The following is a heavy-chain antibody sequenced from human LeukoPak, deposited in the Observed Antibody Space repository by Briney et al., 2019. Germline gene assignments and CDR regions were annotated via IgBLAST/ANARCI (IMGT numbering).Heavy chain of an antibody. V-gene: IGHV4-34*01. CDR2: INHSGST. CDR3: ARGGYGGSDF. J-gene: IGHJ4*02. D-gene: IGHD4-23*01. Sequence: PSETLSLTCAVYGGSFSGYYWSWIRQPPGKGLEWIGEINHSGSTNSNPSLKSRVTISVDTSKKRLSLDLSSVTAADNGVYYCARGGYGGSDFWGQGTLVTVSS. CDR1: GGSFSGYY.